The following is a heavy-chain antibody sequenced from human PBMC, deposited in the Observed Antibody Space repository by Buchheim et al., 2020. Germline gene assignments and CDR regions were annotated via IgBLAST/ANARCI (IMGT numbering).Heavy chain of an antibody. CDR3: ARDKRVVAATLDYYYYGMDV. J-gene: IGHJ6*02. D-gene: IGHD2-15*01. V-gene: IGHV3-74*01. CDR1: GFTFSSYW. CDR2: LISDGSST. Sequence: EVQLVESGGGLVQPGGSLRLSCAASGFTFSSYWMHWVRQAPGKGLVWVSRLISDGSSTSYADSVKGRFHIPSDNAKNTLYLQMNSLRAEDTAVYYCARDKRVVAATLDYYYYGMDVWGQGTT.